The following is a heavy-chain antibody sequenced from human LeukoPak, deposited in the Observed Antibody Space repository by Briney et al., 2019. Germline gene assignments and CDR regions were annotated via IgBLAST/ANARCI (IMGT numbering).Heavy chain of an antibody. V-gene: IGHV3-23*01. D-gene: IGHD2-2*01. Sequence: PGGSLRLSCTVSGFTFNNYAMAWVRQAPGKGLEWVALISGDGDHSFYAESMQGRFTISRDNSKDTLYLQMNSLRAEDTAVYYCAKALRFTSRHGFDYWGQGTLVTVSS. CDR1: GFTFNNYA. CDR2: ISGDGDHS. J-gene: IGHJ4*02. CDR3: AKALRFTSRHGFDY.